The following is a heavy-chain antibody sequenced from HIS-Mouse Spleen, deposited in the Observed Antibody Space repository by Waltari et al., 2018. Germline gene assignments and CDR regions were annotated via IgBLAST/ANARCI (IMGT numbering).Heavy chain of an antibody. D-gene: IGHD2-2*01. J-gene: IGHJ4*02. CDR1: GGSISSGGYY. CDR3: ARALRVVPAARAGYYFDY. V-gene: IGHV4-31*03. CDR2: IYYSGSP. Sequence: QVQLQESGPGLVKPSQTLSLTCTVSGGSISSGGYYWSWIRQHPGKGLGWIGYIYYSGSPYSNPSLKSRVTISVDTSKNQFSLKLSSVTAADTAVYYCARALRVVPAARAGYYFDYWGQGTLVTVSS.